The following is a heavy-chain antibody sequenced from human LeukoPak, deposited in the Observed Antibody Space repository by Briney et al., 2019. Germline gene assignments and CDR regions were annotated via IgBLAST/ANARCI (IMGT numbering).Heavy chain of an antibody. CDR2: ISAYNGNT. CDR1: GYTFTSYG. CDR3: ARGYCTNGVCYTRSWFDP. V-gene: IGHV1-18*01. D-gene: IGHD2-8*01. J-gene: IGHJ5*02. Sequence: AASVKVSCKASGYTFTSYGISWVRQAPGQGLEWMGWISAYNGNTNYAQKLQGRVTMTTDTSTSTAYMELRSLRSDDTAGYYCARGYCTNGVCYTRSWFDPWGQGTLVTVSS.